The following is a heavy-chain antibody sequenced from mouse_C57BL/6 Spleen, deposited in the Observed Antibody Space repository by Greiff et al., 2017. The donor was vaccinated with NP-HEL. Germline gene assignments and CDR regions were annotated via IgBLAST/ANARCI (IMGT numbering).Heavy chain of an antibody. V-gene: IGHV10-3*01. Sequence: EVQLVESGGGLVQPKGSLKLSCAASGFTFNTYAMHWVRQAPGKGLEWVARISSKSSNYASYYADSVKDRFTISRADSQSMLYLQMKNLKTEDTVMYYCVREEAPGYFDVWGKGTTVTVSS. CDR1: GFTFNTYA. CDR2: ISSKSSNYAS. J-gene: IGHJ1*03. CDR3: VREEAPGYFDV.